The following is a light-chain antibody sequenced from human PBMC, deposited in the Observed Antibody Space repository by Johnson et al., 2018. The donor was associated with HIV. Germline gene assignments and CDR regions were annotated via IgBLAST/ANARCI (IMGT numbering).Light chain of an antibody. CDR1: SSNVGSSF. Sequence: QSVLTQPPSVSAAPGQTVTISCSGSSSNVGSSFVSWYRQVPGTAPKLLIYDNNKRPSGIPDRFSGSKSGTSATLGITGLQTGDEADYYCGTWDSSLSALFGTGTKVTVL. CDR3: GTWDSSLSAL. CDR2: DNN. V-gene: IGLV1-51*01. J-gene: IGLJ1*01.